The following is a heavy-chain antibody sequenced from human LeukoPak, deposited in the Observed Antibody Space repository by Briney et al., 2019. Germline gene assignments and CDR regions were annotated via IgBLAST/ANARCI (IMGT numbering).Heavy chain of an antibody. Sequence: SVKVSCKASGGTFSSYAISWVRQGPGQGLEWMGGIIPIFGTANYAQKFQGRVTITADESTSTAYMELSSLRSEDTAVYYCARGPDYGDYYDYWGQGTLVTVSS. CDR1: GGTFSSYA. V-gene: IGHV1-69*01. CDR2: IIPIFGTA. J-gene: IGHJ4*02. CDR3: ARGPDYGDYYDY. D-gene: IGHD4-17*01.